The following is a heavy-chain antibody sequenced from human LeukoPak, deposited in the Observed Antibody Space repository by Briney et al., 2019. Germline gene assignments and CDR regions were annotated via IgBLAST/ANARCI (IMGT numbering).Heavy chain of an antibody. CDR2: IYHSGST. J-gene: IGHJ3*02. D-gene: IGHD3-9*01. V-gene: IGHV4-30-2*01. CDR1: GGSISSGGYS. CDR3: RVDILTGYYTLDAFDI. Sequence: SQTLSLTCAVSGGSISSGGYSWSWVRQPPGKGLEWIGYIYHSGSTYYNPSLKSRVTISVDRSKNQFSLKLSSVTAADTAVYYCRVDILTGYYTLDAFDIWGHGTMVTVSS.